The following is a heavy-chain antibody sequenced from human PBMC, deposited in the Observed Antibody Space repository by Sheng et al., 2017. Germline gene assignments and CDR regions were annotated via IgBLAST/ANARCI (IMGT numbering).Heavy chain of an antibody. D-gene: IGHD6-13*01. CDR3: ARGSSWYAYYY. V-gene: IGHV4-59*01. CDR1: GGSISSYY. J-gene: IGHJ6*01. CDR2: IYYSGST. Sequence: QVQLQESGPGLVKPSETLSLTCTVSGGSISSYYWSWIRQPPGKGLEWIGYIYYSGSTNYNPSLKSRVTISVDTSKNQFSLKLSSVTAAGHRPCITCARGSSWYAYYY.